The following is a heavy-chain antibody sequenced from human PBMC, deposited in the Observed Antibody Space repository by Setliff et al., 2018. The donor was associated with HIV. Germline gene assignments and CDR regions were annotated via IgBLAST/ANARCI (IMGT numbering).Heavy chain of an antibody. Sequence: SETLSLTCTVSGGSISSYYWSWIRQPPGKGLEWIGYIYTSGSTNSNPSLKSRVTMSIDASKNQFSLNLRSVTAADTATYYCARGNYYASGLDYWGQGTLVTVSS. D-gene: IGHD3-10*01. CDR2: IYTSGST. CDR3: ARGNYYASGLDY. J-gene: IGHJ4*02. CDR1: GGSISSYY. V-gene: IGHV4-59*01.